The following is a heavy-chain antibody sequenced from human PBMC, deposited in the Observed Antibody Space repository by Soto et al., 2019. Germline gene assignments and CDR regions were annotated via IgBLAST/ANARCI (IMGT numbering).Heavy chain of an antibody. D-gene: IGHD3-16*01. CDR1: GFTFSSYW. CDR2: ISSDGSST. Sequence: EVQLVESGGGLVQPGGSLRLSCAASGFTFSSYWMHWVRKAPGKGLVWVSRISSDGSSTTYADSVKGRFTISRDNAKNKLYLQMNSLRAEDTAVYYCARGGRYYYMDVWGKGTTVTVSS. CDR3: ARGGRYYYMDV. J-gene: IGHJ6*03. V-gene: IGHV3-74*01.